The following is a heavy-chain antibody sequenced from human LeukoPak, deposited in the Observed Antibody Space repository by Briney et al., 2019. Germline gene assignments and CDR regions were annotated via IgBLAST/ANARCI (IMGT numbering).Heavy chain of an antibody. CDR3: ARGFALDF. CDR1: GDTVSSNSAA. Sequence: SQTLSLTCDISGDTVSSNSAAWNWIRQSPSRGLEWLGRTYYRSKWYYDYAVSVKSRITISPDTSKNQFSLQLNSVTAEYTAVYYCARGFALDFWGQGTMVTVSS. CDR2: TYYRSKWYY. J-gene: IGHJ3*01. V-gene: IGHV6-1*01.